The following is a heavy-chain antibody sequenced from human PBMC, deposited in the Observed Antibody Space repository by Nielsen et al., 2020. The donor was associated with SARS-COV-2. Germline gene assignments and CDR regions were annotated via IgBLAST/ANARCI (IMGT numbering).Heavy chain of an antibody. J-gene: IGHJ3*02. Sequence: GGSLRLSCAASGFTFSSYAMSWVRQAPGKGLEWVAGIWYDGSNEKYAESVKGRFTISRDNSKNTLNLQMDSLTADDTAVYYCAKEPPTQWELPQGGDAFDIWGQGTMVTVSS. V-gene: IGHV3-33*06. CDR1: GFTFSSYA. CDR2: IWYDGSNE. CDR3: AKEPPTQWELPQGGDAFDI. D-gene: IGHD1-26*01.